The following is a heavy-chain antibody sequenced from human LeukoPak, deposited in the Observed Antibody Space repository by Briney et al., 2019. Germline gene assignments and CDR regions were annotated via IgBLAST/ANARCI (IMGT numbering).Heavy chain of an antibody. V-gene: IGHV1-18*01. CDR3: ARDIATVVHQE. J-gene: IGHJ4*02. CDR1: GYTFTSYG. Sequence: ASVKVSCKASGYTFTSYGISWVRQAHGQGLEWMGWISGYSGNTNYVQKFQGRVTMATDTSTSTVYMELRSLRSDDTAVYYCARDIATVVHQEWGQGTLVTVSS. CDR2: ISGYSGNT. D-gene: IGHD2-2*01.